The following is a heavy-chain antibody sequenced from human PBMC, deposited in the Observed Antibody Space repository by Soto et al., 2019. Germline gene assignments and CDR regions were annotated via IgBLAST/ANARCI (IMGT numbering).Heavy chain of an antibody. CDR2: ISAYNGNT. V-gene: IGHV1-18*01. CDR3: ARVLLYDGSGSFIDY. Sequence: ASVKVSCKASGYTFTSYGISWVRQAPGQGLKRMGWISAYNGNTNYAQKLQGRVTMTTDTSTSTAYMELRSLRSDDTVVYYCARVLLYDGSGSFIDYWGQGTLLTVSS. D-gene: IGHD3-10*01. CDR1: GYTFTSYG. J-gene: IGHJ4*02.